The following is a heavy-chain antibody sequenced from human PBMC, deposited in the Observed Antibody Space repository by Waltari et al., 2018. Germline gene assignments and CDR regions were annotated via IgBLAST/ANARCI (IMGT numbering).Heavy chain of an antibody. V-gene: IGHV3-7*04. D-gene: IGHD6-19*01. CDR3: ARDNSGSGWFH. J-gene: IGHJ4*02. Sequence: EVQLVESGGGLVQPGGSLRLSCAASGLTFSSYWMSWVRQAPGKGLEWVANIKQDGSEKHYVDSVKGRFTISKDNAKNSLYLQMNSLRAEDTAVYYCARDNSGSGWFHWGQGTLVTVSS. CDR2: IKQDGSEK. CDR1: GLTFSSYW.